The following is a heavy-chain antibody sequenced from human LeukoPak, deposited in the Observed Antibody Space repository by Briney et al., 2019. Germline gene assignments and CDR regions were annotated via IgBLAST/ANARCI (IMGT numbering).Heavy chain of an antibody. Sequence: ASVKVSCKASGYTFTGYYMHWVRQAPGQGLEWMGIINPSGGSTSYAQKFQGRVTMTRDTSISTAYMELSRLRSDDTAVYYCARQLPSPNDHYYFDYWGQGTLVTVSS. CDR2: INPSGGST. J-gene: IGHJ4*02. CDR1: GYTFTGYY. V-gene: IGHV1-46*01. D-gene: IGHD1-1*01. CDR3: ARQLPSPNDHYYFDY.